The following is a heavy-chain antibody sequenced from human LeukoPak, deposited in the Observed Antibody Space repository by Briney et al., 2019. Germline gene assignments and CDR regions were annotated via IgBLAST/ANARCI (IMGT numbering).Heavy chain of an antibody. J-gene: IGHJ6*02. Sequence: GGSLRLSCAASGFTFSSYAMSWVHQAPGKGLEWVSAISGSGGSTYYADSVKGRFTISRDNSKNALYLQMNSLRAEDTAVYYCARADYGGKPYHYTLDVWGPGTTVTVSS. D-gene: IGHD4-23*01. CDR1: GFTFSSYA. V-gene: IGHV3-23*01. CDR2: ISGSGGST. CDR3: ARADYGGKPYHYTLDV.